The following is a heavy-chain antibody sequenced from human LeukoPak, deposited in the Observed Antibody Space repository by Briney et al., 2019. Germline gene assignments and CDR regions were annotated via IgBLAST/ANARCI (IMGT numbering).Heavy chain of an antibody. CDR2: IRSSGDMI. Sequence: GGSLRLSCATSGFTFSSYSMNWARQAPGKGLEWVSYIRSSGDMIYYADSVKGRFTISRDNAKNSVYLQMNSLRDEDTAVYYCVRDPDALDYWGQGTQVTVSS. V-gene: IGHV3-48*02. CDR3: VRDPDALDY. J-gene: IGHJ4*02. CDR1: GFTFSSYS.